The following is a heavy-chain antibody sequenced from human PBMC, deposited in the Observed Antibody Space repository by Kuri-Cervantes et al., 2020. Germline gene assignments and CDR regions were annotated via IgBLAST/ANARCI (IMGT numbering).Heavy chain of an antibody. V-gene: IGHV3-53*01. Sequence: GGSLRLSCAASGFTFSSYAMSWVRQAPGKGLEWVSVIYSGGSTYYADSVKGRFTISRDNSKNTLYLQMNSLRAEDTAVYYCARGAGVGPKRLRYYFDYWGQGTLVTVSS. D-gene: IGHD4-17*01. CDR2: IYSGGST. CDR3: ARGAGVGPKRLRYYFDY. CDR1: GFTFSSYA. J-gene: IGHJ4*02.